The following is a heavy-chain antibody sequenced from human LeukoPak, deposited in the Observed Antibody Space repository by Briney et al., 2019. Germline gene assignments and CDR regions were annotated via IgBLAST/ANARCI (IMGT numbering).Heavy chain of an antibody. CDR2: ISSNGGST. CDR1: GFTLSSYA. Sequence: GGSLRLSCSASGFTLSSYAMHWVRQAPGKGLEYVSAISSNGGSTYYADSVKGRFTISRDNSKNTLYLQMSSLRAEDTAVYYCVKDGTLNYDILTGYYTRTEYYFDYWGQGTLVTVSS. D-gene: IGHD3-9*01. V-gene: IGHV3-64D*06. CDR3: VKDGTLNYDILTGYYTRTEYYFDY. J-gene: IGHJ4*02.